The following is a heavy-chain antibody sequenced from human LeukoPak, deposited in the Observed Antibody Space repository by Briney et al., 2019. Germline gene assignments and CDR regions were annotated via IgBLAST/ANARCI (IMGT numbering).Heavy chain of an antibody. CDR1: GYTFTSYG. D-gene: IGHD3-10*01. CDR2: ISAYNGNT. V-gene: IGHV1-18*01. CDR3: ARDPMVRGVISAGGSPFDI. J-gene: IGHJ3*02. Sequence: GASVKVSCKASGYTFTSYGISWVRQAPGQGLEWMGWISAYNGNTNYAQKLQGRVTMTTDTSTSTAYMELRSLRSDDTAVYYCARDPMVRGVISAGGSPFDIWGQGTMVTVSS.